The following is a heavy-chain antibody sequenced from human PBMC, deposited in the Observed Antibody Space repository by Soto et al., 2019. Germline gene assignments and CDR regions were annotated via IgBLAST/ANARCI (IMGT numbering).Heavy chain of an antibody. Sequence: GSLRLSCAASGFTFSSFWMHWVRQAPGEGLVWVSRINSDGSNTNYADSVKGRFTISRDNAKNTLYLQMNSLRAEDTAVYYCARDGGRGGDLDYWGQGTLVTVSS. D-gene: IGHD2-21*02. CDR3: ARDGGRGGDLDY. CDR1: GFTFSSFW. V-gene: IGHV3-74*01. CDR2: INSDGSNT. J-gene: IGHJ4*02.